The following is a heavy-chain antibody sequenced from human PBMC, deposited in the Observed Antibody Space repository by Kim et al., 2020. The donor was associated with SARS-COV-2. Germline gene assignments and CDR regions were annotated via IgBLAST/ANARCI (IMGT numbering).Heavy chain of an antibody. CDR3: ARGFGSSY. CDR1: GFTFSSHW. CDR2: IKQDGSEK. Sequence: GGSLRLSCAASGFTFSSHWMTWVSQAPGQGLEWVANIKQDGSEKYYVDSVKGRFTISRDNAKNSLYLQMNSLRAEDTAMYYCARGFGSSYWGQGTMVIVSS. J-gene: IGHJ3*01. V-gene: IGHV3-7*03. D-gene: IGHD6-13*01.